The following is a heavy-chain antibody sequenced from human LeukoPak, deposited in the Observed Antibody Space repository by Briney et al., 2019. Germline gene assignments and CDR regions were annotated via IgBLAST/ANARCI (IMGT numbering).Heavy chain of an antibody. CDR3: ARETDLSSGWSSQGFDY. V-gene: IGHV3-66*01. CDR1: GFTVSSTC. D-gene: IGHD6-13*01. J-gene: IGHJ4*02. Sequence: GGSLRLSCAASGFTVSSTCMSWVRQAPGKGLEWVSVICSAGSTYYAGSVKGRFTISRDNSNNTLFLQMDTLRAEDTAVYYCARETDLSSGWSSQGFDYWGQGTLVTVSS. CDR2: ICSAGST.